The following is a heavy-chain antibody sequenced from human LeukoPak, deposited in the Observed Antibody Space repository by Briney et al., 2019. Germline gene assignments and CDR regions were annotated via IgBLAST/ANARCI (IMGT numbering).Heavy chain of an antibody. V-gene: IGHV3-23*01. Sequence: EGSLRLSCAASGFTFSIYAMSWVRQAPGKGLEWVSAITNSGGYIYYADSVRGRFTVSRDNSENTLYLQMNSLRAEDTAIYYCVQNGGGYCSGASCYGYAFDIWGRGTMVTVSS. CDR2: ITNSGGYI. D-gene: IGHD2-2*01. J-gene: IGHJ3*02. CDR3: VQNGGGYCSGASCYGYAFDI. CDR1: GFTFSIYA.